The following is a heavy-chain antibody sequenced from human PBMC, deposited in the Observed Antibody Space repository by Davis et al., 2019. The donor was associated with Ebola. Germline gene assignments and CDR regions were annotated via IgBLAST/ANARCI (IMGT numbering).Heavy chain of an antibody. J-gene: IGHJ3*02. D-gene: IGHD3-22*01. V-gene: IGHV3-7*01. CDR1: GFTFSSHY. CDR2: IKQDGSDK. Sequence: PGGSLRLSCAASGFTFSSHYMTWVRQAPGKGLEWVANIKQDGSDKHYVDSVKGRFTISRDNAKNLVYLQMNSLRAEDTAVYYCAREGIVVVTDDAFDIWGQGTMVTVSS. CDR3: AREGIVVVTDDAFDI.